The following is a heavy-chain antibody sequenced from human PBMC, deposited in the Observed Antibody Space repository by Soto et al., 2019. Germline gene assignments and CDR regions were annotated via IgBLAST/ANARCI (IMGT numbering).Heavy chain of an antibody. CDR1: GVSNSSGDNY. V-gene: IGHV4-30-4*01. CDR2: IYYSGST. J-gene: IGHJ4*02. D-gene: IGHD3-10*01. CDR3: ARVGGFGATTIDY. Sequence: QVQLQESGPGLVKPSQTLSLTYTVSGVSNSSGDNYWSWIRQPPGKGLEWIGYIYYSGSTYYNPSLKSRVTISVDTSKNQFSLKLSSVTAADTAVYYCARVGGFGATTIDYWGQGTLVTVSS.